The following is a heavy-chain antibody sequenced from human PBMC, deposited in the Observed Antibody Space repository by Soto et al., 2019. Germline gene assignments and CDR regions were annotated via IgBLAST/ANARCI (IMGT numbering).Heavy chain of an antibody. CDR1: GYTFTSFG. CDR2: ISGYNGKT. D-gene: IGHD3-10*01. Sequence: ASVKVSCKASGYTFTSFGVSWLRQAPGQGPEWMGWISGYNGKTKYTQKVQGRVTLTTDTSTATAYMELRSLRSDDAAVYFCARDKMIDDFGLGSFDYWSQGTVVTVSS. J-gene: IGHJ4*02. V-gene: IGHV1-18*04. CDR3: ARDKMIDDFGLGSFDY.